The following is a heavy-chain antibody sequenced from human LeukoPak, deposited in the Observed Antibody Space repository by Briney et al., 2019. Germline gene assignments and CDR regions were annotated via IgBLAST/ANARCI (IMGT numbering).Heavy chain of an antibody. CDR3: ARDLWFGHDGDY. CDR1: GSTSIAYS. Sequence: GGPRRFSFEPPGSTSIAYSIKGAREARGRGWRGVSSISSSSSYIYYADSVKGRFTISRDNAKTSLYLQMNSLRAEDTAVYYCARDLWFGHDGDYWGQGTLVTVSS. V-gene: IGHV3-21*01. CDR2: ISSSSSYI. J-gene: IGHJ4*02. D-gene: IGHD3-10*01.